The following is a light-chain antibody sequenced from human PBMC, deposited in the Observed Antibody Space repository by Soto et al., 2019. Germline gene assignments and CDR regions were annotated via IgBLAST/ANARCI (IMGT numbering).Light chain of an antibody. V-gene: IGKV1-39*01. Sequence: DIQMTQSPSSLSAPVGDRVTITCRASQSISSYLNWYQQKPGNAPKLLIYAASSLQSGVPSRFSGSGSGTDFTLTISSLQPEDFATYYCQQSYSTTPITFGQGTRLEIK. CDR3: QQSYSTTPIT. CDR2: AAS. J-gene: IGKJ5*01. CDR1: QSISSY.